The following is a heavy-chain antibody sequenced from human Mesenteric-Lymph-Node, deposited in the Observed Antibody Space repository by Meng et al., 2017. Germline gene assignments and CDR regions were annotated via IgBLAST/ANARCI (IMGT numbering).Heavy chain of an antibody. CDR2: IYHSGST. J-gene: IGHJ4*02. V-gene: IGHV4-4*02. Sequence: QGQLQEAGPGLVKPSGAPSLTCAGSGGSISSSNWWSWVRQPPGKGLEWIGEIYHSGSTNYNPSLKSRVTMSVDTSKNQLSLKLSSVTAADTAVYYCAAYHYDSSGYYPDYWGQGTLVTVSS. CDR1: GGSISSSNW. CDR3: AAYHYDSSGYYPDY. D-gene: IGHD3-22*01.